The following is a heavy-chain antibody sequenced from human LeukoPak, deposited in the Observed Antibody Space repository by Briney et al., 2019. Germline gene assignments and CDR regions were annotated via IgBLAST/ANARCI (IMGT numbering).Heavy chain of an antibody. Sequence: GGSLRLSCAASGFTVSNNYMSWVRQAPGKGLEWVSVIYSGGSTYYADSVKGRFTISRDNSKNTLYLQMNSLRAEDTAVYYCASAEHRIAAAAALFDYWGQGTLVTVCS. V-gene: IGHV3-53*01. CDR2: IYSGGST. J-gene: IGHJ4*02. CDR3: ASAEHRIAAAAALFDY. D-gene: IGHD6-13*01. CDR1: GFTVSNNY.